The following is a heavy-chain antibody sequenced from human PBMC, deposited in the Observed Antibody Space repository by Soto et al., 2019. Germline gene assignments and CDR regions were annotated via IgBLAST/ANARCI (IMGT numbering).Heavy chain of an antibody. V-gene: IGHV5-10-1*01. CDR2: IGPTDSYN. Sequence: ESLKISCKGSGYSFSNHWINWVRQMPGKGPEGMVRIGPTDSYNNYNPSFEGHVTMTVDKSITTAYLQLSRLKASDTAIYYCARPSRSSSWQVDYWGQGTLVTVSS. CDR3: ARPSRSSSWQVDY. D-gene: IGHD6-13*01. CDR1: GYSFSNHW. J-gene: IGHJ4*02.